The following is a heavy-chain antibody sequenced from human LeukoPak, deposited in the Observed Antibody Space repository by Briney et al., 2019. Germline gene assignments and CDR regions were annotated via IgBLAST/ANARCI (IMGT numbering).Heavy chain of an antibody. J-gene: IGHJ4*02. CDR1: GYSFTSYD. CDR3: ARGDY. CDR2: MNPNSGNT. Sequence: ASAKVSCKASGYSFTSYDVNWVRQATGQGLEWVGSMNPNSGNTDYAQKLQGRITMTRSTSISTAYMELSSLRSEDTAVYYCARGDYWGQGTLVTVSS. V-gene: IGHV1-8*01.